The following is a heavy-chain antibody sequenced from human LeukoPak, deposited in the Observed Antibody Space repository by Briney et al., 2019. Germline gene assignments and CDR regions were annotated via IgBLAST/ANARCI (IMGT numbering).Heavy chain of an antibody. CDR1: GFTFSNYW. D-gene: IGHD6-13*01. CDR2: IKEDGSET. J-gene: IGHJ4*02. V-gene: IGHV3-7*01. Sequence: GGSLRLSCAASGFTFSNYWMSWVRQAPGEGLEWVANIKEDGSETYYVDSVKGRFTISRDNARNSLYLQMNSLRAEDTAVYYCASGRQLGYWGQGTLVAVSS. CDR3: ASGRQLGY.